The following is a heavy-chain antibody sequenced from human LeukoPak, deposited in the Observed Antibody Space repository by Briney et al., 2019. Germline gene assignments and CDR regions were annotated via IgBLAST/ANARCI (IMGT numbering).Heavy chain of an antibody. D-gene: IGHD2-2*01. CDR1: GYTFTSYD. CDR3: AGGHCSSTSCPHSDY. Sequence: ASVKVSCKASGYTFTSYDINWVRHAPGQGLEWVWWMNPNSGNTGYAQKFPGRVTMTRNTSISTAYMELSSLRSGDTAVYYCAGGHCSSTSCPHSDYWGQGTLVTVSS. V-gene: IGHV1-8*01. J-gene: IGHJ4*02. CDR2: MNPNSGNT.